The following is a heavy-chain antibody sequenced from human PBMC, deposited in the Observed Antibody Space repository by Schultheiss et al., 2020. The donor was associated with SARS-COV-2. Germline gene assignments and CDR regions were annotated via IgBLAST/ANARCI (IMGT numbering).Heavy chain of an antibody. V-gene: IGHV3-48*03. CDR3: ARGVAVAGDYWYFDL. J-gene: IGHJ2*01. CDR2: ISSSGSTI. Sequence: GESLKISCAASGFTFSSYEMNWVRQAPGKGLEWVSYISSSGSTIYYADSVKGRFTISRDNAKNSLYLQMNSLRAEDTAVYYCARGVAVAGDYWYFDLWGRGTLVTVSS. CDR1: GFTFSSYE. D-gene: IGHD6-19*01.